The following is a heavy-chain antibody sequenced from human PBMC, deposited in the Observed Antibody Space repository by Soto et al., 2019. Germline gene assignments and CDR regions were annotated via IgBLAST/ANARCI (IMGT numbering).Heavy chain of an antibody. Sequence: GGSLRLSCAASGFTFSRYWMHWVRQVPGKGLVWVSRIHGDGSDTSYADSVRGRFTISRDNAKNTLYLQMNNLKVEDTAVYYCARGWPAVSAADVFDNWGQGTMVTVSS. CDR1: GFTFSRYW. CDR2: IHGDGSDT. V-gene: IGHV3-74*01. CDR3: ARGWPAVSAADVFDN. J-gene: IGHJ3*02. D-gene: IGHD6-19*01.